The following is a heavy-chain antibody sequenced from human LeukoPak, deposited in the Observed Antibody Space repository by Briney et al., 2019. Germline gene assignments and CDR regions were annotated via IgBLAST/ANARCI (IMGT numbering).Heavy chain of an antibody. CDR3: ARARRHSGYDRRRLRGYYYGMDV. CDR2: INHSGST. CDR1: GGSFSGYY. V-gene: IGHV4-34*01. D-gene: IGHD5-12*01. J-gene: IGHJ6*02. Sequence: PSETLSLICAVYGGSFSGYYWSWIRQPPGKGLEWIGEINHSGSTNYNPSLKSRVTISVDTSKNQFSLKLSSVTAADTAVYYCARARRHSGYDRRRLRGYYYGMDVWGQGTTVTVSS.